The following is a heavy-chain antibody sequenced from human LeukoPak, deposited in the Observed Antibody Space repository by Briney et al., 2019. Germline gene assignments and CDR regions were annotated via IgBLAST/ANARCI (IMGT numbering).Heavy chain of an antibody. CDR3: AKPMTGITSAFDI. CDR1: GFTFSIYA. J-gene: IGHJ3*02. Sequence: PGGSLRLSCAASGFTFSIYAMSWVRQAPGKGLEWVSTIGGGAVSTYSPDSVKGRFTISRDNSKNTLYLQMNSLRAEDTAVYYCAKPMTGITSAFDIWGQGTMVTVSS. V-gene: IGHV3-23*01. D-gene: IGHD1-20*01. CDR2: IGGGAVST.